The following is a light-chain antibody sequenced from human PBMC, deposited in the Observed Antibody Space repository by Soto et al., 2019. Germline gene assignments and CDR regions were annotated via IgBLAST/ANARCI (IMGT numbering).Light chain of an antibody. Sequence: DVVMTQSPVSLSVTLGQPASISCRSSQSIVYSDGKAYLSWFQQRPGQSPRRLIYKASNRDSGGXDXXRGSGSGTDVTLQIDRVEAEDVGIYYCMQGTHWPPTFGRGTRVEIK. CDR1: QSIVYSDGKAY. CDR3: MQGTHWPPT. J-gene: IGKJ1*01. CDR2: KAS. V-gene: IGKV2-30*01.